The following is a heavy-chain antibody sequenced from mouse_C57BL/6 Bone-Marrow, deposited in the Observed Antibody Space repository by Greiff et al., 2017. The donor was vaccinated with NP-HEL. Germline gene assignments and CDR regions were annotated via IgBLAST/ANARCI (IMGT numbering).Heavy chain of an antibody. Sequence: LQQPGAELVKPGASVKLSCKASGYTFTSYWMHWVKQRPGQGLEWIGMIHPNSGSTNYNEKFKSKATLTVDQSSSTAYMQLSSLTSEDSAVYYCAREREYWYFDVWGTGTTVTVSS. J-gene: IGHJ1*03. V-gene: IGHV1-64*01. CDR2: IHPNSGST. CDR1: GYTFTSYW. CDR3: AREREYWYFDV.